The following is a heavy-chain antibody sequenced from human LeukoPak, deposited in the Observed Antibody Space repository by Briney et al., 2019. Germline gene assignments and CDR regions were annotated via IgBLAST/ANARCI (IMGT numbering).Heavy chain of an antibody. J-gene: IGHJ3*02. V-gene: IGHV3-66*02. CDR1: GFTFSAYA. CDR3: ARDGFGSSDAFDI. CDR2: IYSGGST. Sequence: PGGSLRLSCTASGFTFSAYAMMWVRQAPGKGPEWVSVIYSGGSTYYADSVKGRFTISRDNSKNTLYLQMNSLRAEDTAVYYCARDGFGSSDAFDIWGQGTMVTVSS. D-gene: IGHD3-10*01.